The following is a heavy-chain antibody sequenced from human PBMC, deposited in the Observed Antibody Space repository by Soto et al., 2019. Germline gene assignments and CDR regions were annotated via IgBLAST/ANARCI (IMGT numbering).Heavy chain of an antibody. J-gene: IGHJ4*02. Sequence: SETLSLTCTVSGGSISSRGYYWICIRQHRGKGLECIGDIYYSGRTYYNPSLKSRVTISVDTSKNQFSLKLSSVTAADTAVYYCARESGYSSSWYAHWGQGTLVTVSS. CDR1: GGSISSRGYY. D-gene: IGHD6-13*01. CDR3: ARESGYSSSWYAH. CDR2: IYYSGRT. V-gene: IGHV4-31*03.